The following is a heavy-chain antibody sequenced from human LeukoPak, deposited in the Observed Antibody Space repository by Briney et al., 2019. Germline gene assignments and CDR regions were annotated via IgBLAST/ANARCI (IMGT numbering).Heavy chain of an antibody. D-gene: IGHD3-22*01. CDR2: VIHSGTT. CDR1: GGSITGSTYC. CDR3: ARHDYDSSGHRRDYYFDY. V-gene: IGHV4-39*01. Sequence: SETLSLTCTVSGGSITGSTYCWGWIRQPPGKGLEWIVGVIHSGTTYYNPSLRSRVIVSMDTSKKQFSLRLSSVTAADTAVYYCARHDYDSSGHRRDYYFDYWSQGTLVTVSS. J-gene: IGHJ4*02.